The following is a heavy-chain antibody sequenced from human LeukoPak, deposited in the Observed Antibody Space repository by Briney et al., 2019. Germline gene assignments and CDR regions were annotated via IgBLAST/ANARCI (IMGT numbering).Heavy chain of an antibody. CDR1: AGSISSYY. CDR3: ARGRDSSGYYVFDY. V-gene: IGHV4-59*01. J-gene: IGHJ4*02. D-gene: IGHD3-22*01. Sequence: PSETLSLTCTVSAGSISSYYWSWIRQPPGKGLEWIGYIYYSGSTNYNPSLKSRVTISVDTSKNQFSLKLSSVTAADTAVYYCARGRDSSGYYVFDYWGQGTLVTVSS. CDR2: IYYSGST.